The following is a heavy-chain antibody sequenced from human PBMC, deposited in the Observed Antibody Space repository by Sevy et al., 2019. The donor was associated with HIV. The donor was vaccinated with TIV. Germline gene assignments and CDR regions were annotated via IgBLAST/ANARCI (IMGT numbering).Heavy chain of an antibody. Sequence: ASVKVSCKVSGYTLTELSMHWVRQAPGKGLEWMGGFDPEDGETIYAQKFQGRVTMTEDTSTDTAYMELSSLRSEDTAVYYCATMRGGASTTDSRYYFDYWGQGTLVTVSS. CDR2: FDPEDGET. J-gene: IGHJ4*02. CDR3: ATMRGGASTTDSRYYFDY. V-gene: IGHV1-24*01. D-gene: IGHD1-26*01. CDR1: GYTLTELS.